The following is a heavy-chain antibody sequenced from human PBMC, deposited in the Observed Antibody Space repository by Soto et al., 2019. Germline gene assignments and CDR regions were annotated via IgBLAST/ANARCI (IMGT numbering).Heavy chain of an antibody. Sequence: TVAEGKSVNRGCYCVIKKKSPGKGLEWIGSVYYRGRSYSKSSVKSRVTISVDTSKNQFSLNLNSVTASDTAVFFCVSQRTSVLTDAYFDYWGPGALVTGSS. CDR2: VYYRGRS. J-gene: IGHJ4*02. CDR1: EGKSVNRGCY. V-gene: IGHV4-39*01. D-gene: IGHD2-8*01. CDR3: VSQRTSVLTDAYFDY.